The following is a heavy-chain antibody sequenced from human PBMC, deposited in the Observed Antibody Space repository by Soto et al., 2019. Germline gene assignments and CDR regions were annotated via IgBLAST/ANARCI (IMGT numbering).Heavy chain of an antibody. CDR1: GDSASGASSY. Sequence: QVQLQESGPGLVKPSETLSLTCTVSGDSASGASSYWSWIRQPPGKGLEWIAYIYYSGSTNYNPSLKTRVTISIDTSKNQFSLNLSSVTAADTAVYFCARTIYCSGGSCYFGGFDSWGQGTLVTVSS. CDR2: IYYSGST. D-gene: IGHD2-15*01. CDR3: ARTIYCSGGSCYFGGFDS. J-gene: IGHJ4*02. V-gene: IGHV4-61*01.